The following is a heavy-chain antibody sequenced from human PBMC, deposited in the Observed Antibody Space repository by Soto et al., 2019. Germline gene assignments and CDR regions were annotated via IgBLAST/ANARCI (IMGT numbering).Heavy chain of an antibody. CDR3: ARARWSGAYFDY. CDR2: IIPIFGTA. Sequence: SVKVSCKASGGTFSSYAISWVRQAPGQGLEWMGGIIPIFGTANYAQKFQGRVTITADESTSTAYMELSSLRSEDTAVYYCARARWSGAYFDYWGQGTLVTVSS. CDR1: GGTFSSYA. V-gene: IGHV1-69*13. D-gene: IGHD3-10*02. J-gene: IGHJ4*02.